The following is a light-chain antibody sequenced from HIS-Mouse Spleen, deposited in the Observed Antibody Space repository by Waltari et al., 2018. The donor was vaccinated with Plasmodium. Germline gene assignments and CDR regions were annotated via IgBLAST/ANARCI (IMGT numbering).Light chain of an antibody. CDR2: RNT. V-gene: IGLV1-47*01. J-gene: IGLJ3*02. CDR1: SSNIVSNY. Sequence: QSVLTQPPSASGTPGQRVTISCSGSSSNIVSNYVYWYQQLPGTAPKLLIYRNTQRPSGVPDRFSGSKSGTSASLAISGLRSEDEADYYCAAWDDSLSGRVFGGGTKLTVL. CDR3: AAWDDSLSGRV.